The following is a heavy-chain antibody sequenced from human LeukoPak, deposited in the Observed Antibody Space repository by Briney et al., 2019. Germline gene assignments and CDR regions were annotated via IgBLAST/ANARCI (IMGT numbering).Heavy chain of an antibody. J-gene: IGHJ5*02. CDR3: AQECVDSSGYYYVPNWFDP. V-gene: IGHV3-7*01. Sequence: GGSLGLSCAASGFTFSSYWMSWVRQAPGKGLEWVANIKQDGSEKYYVDSVKGRFTISRDNAKNSLYLQMNSLRDEDTAVYYCAQECVDSSGYYYVPNWFDPWGQGTLVTVSS. CDR2: IKQDGSEK. CDR1: GFTFSSYW. D-gene: IGHD3-22*01.